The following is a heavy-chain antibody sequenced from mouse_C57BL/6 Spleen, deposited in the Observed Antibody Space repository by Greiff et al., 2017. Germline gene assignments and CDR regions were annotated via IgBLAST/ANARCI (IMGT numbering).Heavy chain of an antibody. J-gene: IGHJ3*01. CDR1: DYTFTSYW. CDR2: IDPNSGGT. Sequence: VQLKQPGAELVKPGASVKLSCKASDYTFTSYWMHWVKQRPGRGLEWIGRIDPNSGGTKYNEKFKSKATLTVDKPSSTAYMQLSSLTSEDSAVYYCARSGVYSKSAWFAYWGQGTLVTVSA. D-gene: IGHD2-5*01. V-gene: IGHV1-72*01. CDR3: ARSGVYSKSAWFAY.